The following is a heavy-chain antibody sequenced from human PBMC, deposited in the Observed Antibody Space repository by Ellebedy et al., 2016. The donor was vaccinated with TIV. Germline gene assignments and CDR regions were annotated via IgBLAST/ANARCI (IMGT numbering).Heavy chain of an antibody. CDR3: ARVVVRGAPDYGMDV. CDR1: GGSISSYY. CDR2: IYYSGST. D-gene: IGHD3-10*01. V-gene: IGHV4-59*12. J-gene: IGHJ6*02. Sequence: MPSETLSLTCTVSGGSISSYYWSWIRQPPGKGLEWIGYIYYSGSTNYNPSLKSRVTISVDTSKNQFSLKLSSVTAADTAVYYCARVVVRGAPDYGMDVWGQGTTVTVSS.